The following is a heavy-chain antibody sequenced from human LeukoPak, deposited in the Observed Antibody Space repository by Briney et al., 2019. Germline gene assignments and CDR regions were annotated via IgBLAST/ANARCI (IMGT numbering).Heavy chain of an antibody. CDR1: GFTFSSYA. Sequence: SGGSLRLSCVASGFTFSSYAMNWVRQAPGKGLGWVSVIYSGGSTYYADSVKGRFTISRDNSKNTLYLQMNSLRAEDTAVYYCARVVAVAGTEAFDIWGQGTMVTVSS. CDR3: ARVVAVAGTEAFDI. J-gene: IGHJ3*02. V-gene: IGHV3-53*01. CDR2: IYSGGST. D-gene: IGHD6-19*01.